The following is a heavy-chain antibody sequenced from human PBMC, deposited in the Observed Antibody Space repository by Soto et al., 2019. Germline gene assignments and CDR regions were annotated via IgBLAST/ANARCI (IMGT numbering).Heavy chain of an antibody. D-gene: IGHD2-8*01. CDR2: LFHSGRT. CDR3: ATAFCTDGSSCGFDY. CDR1: CHSSTSGSGY. J-gene: IGHJ4*02. Sequence: PSQTRSLNCTVACHSSTSGSGYWSWVRQPPGRGLEWLGSLFHSGRTYCSASLSSRLTLSIDTSNKQLSLNLRSVTAADTALYYCATAFCTDGSSCGFDYWGQGALVTVTS. V-gene: IGHV4-31*03.